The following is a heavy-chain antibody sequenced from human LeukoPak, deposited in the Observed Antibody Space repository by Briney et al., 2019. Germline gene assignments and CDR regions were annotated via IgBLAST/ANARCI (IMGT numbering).Heavy chain of an antibody. J-gene: IGHJ4*02. V-gene: IGHV3-48*04. CDR2: ISGTSRTI. D-gene: IGHD2-2*01. CDR3: ARIPGKRSAEFHS. Sequence: GGSLRLSCAASGFNFSIYSMNWVRQAPGKGLEWISYISGTSRTIYYADSVRGRFTISRDNAKNSLYLQMSLLRADDTALYHCARIPGKRSAEFHSWGQGTQVTVSS. CDR1: GFNFSIYS.